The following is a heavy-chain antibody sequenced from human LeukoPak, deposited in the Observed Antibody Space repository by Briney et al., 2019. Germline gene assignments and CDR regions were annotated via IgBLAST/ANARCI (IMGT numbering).Heavy chain of an antibody. Sequence: SETLSLTCAVYGGSFSGYDWTLIRQTPGKGLEWIGEISHTGLTGSNPSLKSRVTIFVDSSKKQFSLRMTSVTAADTGVYYCARVPDIAARPCDTWGPGTLVTVSS. D-gene: IGHD1-1*01. CDR2: ISHTGLT. CDR1: GGSFSGYD. J-gene: IGHJ5*02. CDR3: ARVPDIAARPCDT. V-gene: IGHV4-34*01.